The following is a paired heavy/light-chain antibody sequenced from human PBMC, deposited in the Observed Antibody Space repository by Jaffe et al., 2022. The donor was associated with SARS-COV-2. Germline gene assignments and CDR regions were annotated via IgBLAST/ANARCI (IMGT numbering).Light chain of an antibody. Sequence: SYVLTQPPSVSVAPGQTAGIACGGDNVGTRSLHWYQQKPGQAPVLVVFDDINRPSGIPDRFSGSNSGNTATLTISRVEAGDEAVYFCQVWLTGSDYPVFGGGTKLTVL. CDR1: NVGTRS. J-gene: IGLJ2*01. CDR3: QVWLTGSDYPV. CDR2: DDI. V-gene: IGLV3-21*02.
Heavy chain of an antibody. V-gene: IGHV3-23*01. CDR2: ISGSGGST. CDR1: GFTFSSYD. J-gene: IGHJ4*02. D-gene: IGHD3-22*01. CDR3: AKKAYHYETVGFGYFDY. Sequence: EVQLLESGGDLVQRGGSLRLSCAASGFTFSSYDMSWVRQAPGKGLEWVSGISGSGGSTTYADAMQGRFTISRDNTKNILYLQMSSLRAEDTAVYYCAKKAYHYETVGFGYFDYWGQGTLVTVSS.